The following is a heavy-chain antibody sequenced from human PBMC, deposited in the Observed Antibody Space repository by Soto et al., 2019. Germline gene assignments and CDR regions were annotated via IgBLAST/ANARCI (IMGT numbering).Heavy chain of an antibody. V-gene: IGHV3-23*01. J-gene: IGHJ4*02. CDR1: GFAFSTFA. D-gene: IGHD3-22*01. Sequence: GSLRLSCAASGFAFSTFAMTWVRQAPGKGLEWGAAISVSGNNAYYADSVKGRFTISRDNSQNSVFLQMSSLRADDTAVYYCARDQLRPGILYSLGVLLPEYGLWGQGTLVTVSS. CDR3: ARDQLRPGILYSLGVLLPEYGL. CDR2: ISVSGNNA.